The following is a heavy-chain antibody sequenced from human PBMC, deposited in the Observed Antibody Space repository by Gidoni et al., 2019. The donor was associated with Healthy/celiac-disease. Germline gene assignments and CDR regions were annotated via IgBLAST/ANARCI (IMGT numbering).Heavy chain of an antibody. Sequence: FSGYYWSWIRQHPGKGLEWIGEINHSGSTNYNPSLKSRVTISVDTSKNQFSLKLSSVTAADTAVYYCARGGKRRVVVVVAALDYWGQGTLVTVSS. CDR1: FSGYY. D-gene: IGHD2-15*01. CDR3: ARGGKRRVVVVVAALDY. V-gene: IGHV4-34*01. J-gene: IGHJ4*02. CDR2: INHSGST.